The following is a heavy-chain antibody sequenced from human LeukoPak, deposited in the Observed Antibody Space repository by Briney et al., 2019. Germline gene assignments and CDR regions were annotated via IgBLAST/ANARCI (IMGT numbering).Heavy chain of an antibody. CDR1: GFTFTSYS. V-gene: IGHV3-23*01. Sequence: GGSLRLSCAASGFTFTSYSMNWVRQAPGKGLEWVSTISGGGGSTYYADSVKGRFTISRDNSKNTLYLPVTSLRAEDTAVYYCAKGGQWDVTPFDYWGQGTLVTASS. J-gene: IGHJ4*02. D-gene: IGHD1-26*01. CDR3: AKGGQWDVTPFDY. CDR2: ISGGGGST.